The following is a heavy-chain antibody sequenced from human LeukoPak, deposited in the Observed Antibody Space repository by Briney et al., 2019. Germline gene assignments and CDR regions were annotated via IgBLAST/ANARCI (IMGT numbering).Heavy chain of an antibody. CDR2: INQDGSVK. CDR3: ARGMTVAANWFDP. D-gene: IGHD6-19*01. V-gene: IGHV3-7*05. CDR1: GFTFSSHW. Sequence: PGGSLRLSCAASGFTFSSHWMNWVRQAPGKGLEWVANINQDGSVKYYVDSVKGRFTISRDNAKNFIYLQMNSLRAEDTAVYYCARGMTVAANWFDPWGQGTLVTVSS. J-gene: IGHJ5*02.